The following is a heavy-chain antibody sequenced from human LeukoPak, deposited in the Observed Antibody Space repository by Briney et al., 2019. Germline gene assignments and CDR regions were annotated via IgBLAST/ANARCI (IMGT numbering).Heavy chain of an antibody. V-gene: IGHV3-74*01. Sequence: GGSLRLSCAASGFTFSRYWMDWVRQAPGKGLVWVSRINSDGSITDYAGSVKGRFTISRDNTKDTLYLQMNSLRAEDTAVYYCAREGNWNYNWFDPWGEGTLVTVSS. CDR3: AREGNWNYNWFDP. J-gene: IGHJ5*02. CDR1: GFTFSRYW. CDR2: INSDGSIT. D-gene: IGHD1-7*01.